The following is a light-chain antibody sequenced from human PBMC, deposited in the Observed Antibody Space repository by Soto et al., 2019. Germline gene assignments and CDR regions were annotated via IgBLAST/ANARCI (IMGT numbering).Light chain of an antibody. Sequence: IVMTQSPVTLSLSPGDRATLSCRASQSVSTYLAWYRQTPGQAPRLLIYDTSNRATGVPPRFSGSRSGTDFTLTISSVEPEDFAVFYCHQRNTFGQGTRLEIK. J-gene: IGKJ5*01. CDR1: QSVSTY. V-gene: IGKV3-11*01. CDR2: DTS. CDR3: HQRNT.